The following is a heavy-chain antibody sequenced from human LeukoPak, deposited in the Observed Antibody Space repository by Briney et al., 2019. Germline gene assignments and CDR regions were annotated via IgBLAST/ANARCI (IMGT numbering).Heavy chain of an antibody. J-gene: IGHJ5*02. Sequence: SETLSLTCTVSGGSISSGGYYWSWIRQHPGKGLEWIGYIYYSGSTYYNPSLKSRVTISVDTSKNQFSLKLSAVTAADTAVYYCARGLGYYDFWSGYYPANWFAPWGQGTLVTVSS. CDR2: IYYSGST. CDR3: ARGLGYYDFWSGYYPANWFAP. D-gene: IGHD3-3*01. CDR1: GGSISSGGYY. V-gene: IGHV4-31*03.